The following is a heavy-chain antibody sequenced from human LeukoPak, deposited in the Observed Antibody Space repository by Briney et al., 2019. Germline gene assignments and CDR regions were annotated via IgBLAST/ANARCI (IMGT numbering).Heavy chain of an antibody. CDR1: GGSISSYY. CDR2: MYNIGST. CDR3: ARDRGYCSSTSCYVRRNDAFDI. Sequence: SETLSLTRTVSGGSISSYYWSWIRQPPGKGLDWIGCMYNIGSTNYNPSFKSRVTISVNTSKNQFSLKLSSVTAADTAVYYCARDRGYCSSTSCYVRRNDAFDIWGQGTMVTVSS. J-gene: IGHJ3*02. D-gene: IGHD2-2*01. V-gene: IGHV4-59*01.